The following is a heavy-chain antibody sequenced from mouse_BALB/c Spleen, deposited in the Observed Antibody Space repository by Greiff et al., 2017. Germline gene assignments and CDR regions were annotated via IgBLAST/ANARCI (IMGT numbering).Heavy chain of an antibody. CDR1: GYSITSDYA. V-gene: IGHV3-2*02. CDR3: ARDDDAMDY. Sequence: DVKLQESGPGLVKPSQSLSLTCTVTGYSITSDYAWNWIRQFPGNKLEWMGYISYSGSTSYNPSLKSRISITRDTSKNQFFLQLNSVTTEDTATYYCARDDDAMDYWGQGTSVTVSS. CDR2: ISYSGST. J-gene: IGHJ4*01. D-gene: IGHD2-3*01.